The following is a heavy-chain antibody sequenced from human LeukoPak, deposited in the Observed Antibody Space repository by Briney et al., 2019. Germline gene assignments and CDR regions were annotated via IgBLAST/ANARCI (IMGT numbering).Heavy chain of an antibody. Sequence: GGSLRLSCAASGFTFSSYGMHWVRQAPGKGLEWVAFIRYDGSNKYYADSVKGRFTISRDNSKNTLYLQMNSLRAEDTAVYYCARILSSAWGELGYWGQGTLVTVSS. CDR2: IRYDGSNK. V-gene: IGHV3-30*02. CDR1: GFTFSSYG. CDR3: ARILSSAWGELGY. J-gene: IGHJ4*02. D-gene: IGHD3-22*01.